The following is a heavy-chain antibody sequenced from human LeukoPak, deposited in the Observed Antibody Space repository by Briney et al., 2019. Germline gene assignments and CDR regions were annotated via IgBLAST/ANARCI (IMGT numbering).Heavy chain of an antibody. J-gene: IGHJ4*02. V-gene: IGHV4-59*08. CDR3: AKMGNPATVTADY. Sequence: NPSETLSLTCTVSGGSMRSYYWSWLRQPPGKGLEWIGYIYYSGSTIYNPSLKSRVTISLDTSKNQFSLKMNSVTAADTAVYYCAKMGNPATVTADYWGQGTLVTVSS. D-gene: IGHD4-17*01. CDR1: GGSMRSYY. CDR2: IYYSGST.